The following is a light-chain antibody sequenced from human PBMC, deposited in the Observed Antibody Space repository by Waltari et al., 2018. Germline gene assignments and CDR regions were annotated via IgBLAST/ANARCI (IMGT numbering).Light chain of an antibody. CDR2: SNN. CDR1: TSNIGSNS. Sequence: QSVLTQPPSASGTPGQRVTISCSGSTSNIGSNSVNWYQPLPGTAPKLLVYSNNQRPSGVPDRFSGSKSGTSASLGISGLQSEDETDYYCAAWDDSLKGPVFGGGTKVTVL. V-gene: IGLV1-44*01. J-gene: IGLJ3*02. CDR3: AAWDDSLKGPV.